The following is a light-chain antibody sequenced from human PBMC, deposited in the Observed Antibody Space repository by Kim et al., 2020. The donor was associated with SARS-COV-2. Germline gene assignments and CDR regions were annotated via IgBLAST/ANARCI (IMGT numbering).Light chain of an antibody. Sequence: DIQMTQSPSSLSASVGDRVTITCQSSQDISNYFNWYQQKPGKAPKLLIYDASNLETGVPSRFSGSGSGTDFTITISSLQPEDIATYYCQQYDNLPLTFGQGTKVDIQ. CDR3: QQYDNLPLT. V-gene: IGKV1-33*01. CDR2: DAS. J-gene: IGKJ1*01. CDR1: QDISNY.